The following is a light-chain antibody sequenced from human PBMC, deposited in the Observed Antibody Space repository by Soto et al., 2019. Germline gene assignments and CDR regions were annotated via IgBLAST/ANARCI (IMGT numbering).Light chain of an antibody. CDR2: GAS. Sequence: IGVTQSPSTLSVYTRERASISCLASQSVSSYLAWYQQKPGQAPRLLIYGASTRATGIPARFSGSGSGTEFTLTISSLQSEDFAVYYCQQYKKCPIPFGQVTRLEVK. J-gene: IGKJ5*01. CDR1: QSVSSY. CDR3: QQYKKCPIP. V-gene: IGKV3-15*01.